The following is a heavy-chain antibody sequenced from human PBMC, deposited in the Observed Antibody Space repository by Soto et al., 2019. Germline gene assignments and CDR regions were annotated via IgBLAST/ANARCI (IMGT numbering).Heavy chain of an antibody. D-gene: IGHD2-15*01. CDR1: GDCVSSNSAA. J-gene: IGHJ4*02. Sequence: KQSQTLSLTCAISGDCVSSNSAAWSWIRLSPSRGLEWLGRTYYRSKWYNDYAVSVKSRITINPDTSKNQFSLQLNSVTPEDTAVYYCARESPRGSGHFDYWGQGTLVTVSS. V-gene: IGHV6-1*01. CDR2: TYYRSKWYN. CDR3: ARESPRGSGHFDY.